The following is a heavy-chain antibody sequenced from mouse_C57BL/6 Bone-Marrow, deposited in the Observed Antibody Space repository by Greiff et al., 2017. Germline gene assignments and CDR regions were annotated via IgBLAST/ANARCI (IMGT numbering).Heavy chain of an antibody. Sequence: VHVKQSGPVLVKPGASVKMSCKASGYTFTDYYMNWVKQSHGKSLEWIGVINPYNGGTSYNQKFKGKATLTVDKSSSTAYMELNSLTSEDSAVYYCARSDYYGSSFYWYFDVWGTGTTVTVSS. CDR1: GYTFTDYY. CDR2: INPYNGGT. J-gene: IGHJ1*03. D-gene: IGHD1-1*01. CDR3: ARSDYYGSSFYWYFDV. V-gene: IGHV1-19*01.